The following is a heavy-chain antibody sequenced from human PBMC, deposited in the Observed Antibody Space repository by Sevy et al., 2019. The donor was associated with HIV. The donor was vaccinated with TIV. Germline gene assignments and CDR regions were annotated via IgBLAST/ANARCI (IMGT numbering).Heavy chain of an antibody. V-gene: IGHV3-9*01. D-gene: IGHD2-8*01. CDR3: ARDRDDGYCTNGVCFNFDN. CDR1: GFTFDDYA. Sequence: GGSLRLSCAASGFTFDDYAMHWVRQAPGKGLEWGSGISWNRASIDYADSVRVRFTISRDNAMNSLYLQMNSLRAEDTALYYCARDRDDGYCTNGVCFNFDNWGQGTLVTVSS. J-gene: IGHJ4*01. CDR2: ISWNRASI.